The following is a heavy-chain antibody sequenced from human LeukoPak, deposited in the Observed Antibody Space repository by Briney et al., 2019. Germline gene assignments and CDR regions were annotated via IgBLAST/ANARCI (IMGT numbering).Heavy chain of an antibody. Sequence: ASVKVSCKASGYTFTDYYMHWVRQAPGQGLEWMGWLNPNSGGTNYAPKFLGRVSMTRDTSINTAYMELSRLRPDDTAIFYCARASEPTDGGSVLLEPIDVTADYWGQGTLVTVSS. D-gene: IGHD1-1*01. CDR1: GYTFTDYY. V-gene: IGHV1-2*02. CDR2: LNPNSGGT. J-gene: IGHJ4*02. CDR3: ARASEPTDGGSVLLEPIDVTADY.